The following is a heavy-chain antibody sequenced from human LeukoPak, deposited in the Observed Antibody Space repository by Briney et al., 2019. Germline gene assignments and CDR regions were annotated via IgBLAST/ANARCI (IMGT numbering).Heavy chain of an antibody. CDR1: GYTFTSYY. CDR3: AIPLLYYYYGMDV. Sequence: ASVKVSCKASGYTFTSYYMHWVRQAPGQGLEWMGIINPSGGSTSYAQKFQGRVTMTRDTSTSTVYTELSSLRSEDMAVYYCAIPLLYYYYGMDVWGQGTTVTVSS. CDR2: INPSGGST. J-gene: IGHJ6*02. D-gene: IGHD2-21*02. V-gene: IGHV1-46*01.